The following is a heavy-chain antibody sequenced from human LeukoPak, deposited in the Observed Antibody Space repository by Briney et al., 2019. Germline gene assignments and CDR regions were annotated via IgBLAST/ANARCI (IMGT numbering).Heavy chain of an antibody. Sequence: SETLSLTCTVYGGSFSGYYWTWIRQPPGKGLEWIGEIDHSGSTNYNPSLKRRVTISVDTSKNQFSLKLSSVTAADTAVYYCATLPPRSLACNIWGQGTLVTVSS. D-gene: IGHD3-16*02. J-gene: IGHJ3*02. CDR1: GGSFSGYY. V-gene: IGHV4-34*01. CDR2: IDHSGST. CDR3: ATLPPRSLACNI.